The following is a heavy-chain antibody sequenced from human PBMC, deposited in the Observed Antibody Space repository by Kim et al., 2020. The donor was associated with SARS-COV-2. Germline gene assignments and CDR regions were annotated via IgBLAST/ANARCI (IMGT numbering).Heavy chain of an antibody. Sequence: VESLKISCKGSGYNFPNYWIGWVRQMPGKGLEWMGIIYPGDSDTRYSPSFQGQVTISADKSTTTAYLQWSRLKASDTAMYYCARSAGPYDYYFDYWGQGT. CDR3: ARSAGPYDYYFDY. D-gene: IGHD3-16*01. J-gene: IGHJ4*02. CDR1: GYNFPNYW. CDR2: IYPGDSDT. V-gene: IGHV5-51*01.